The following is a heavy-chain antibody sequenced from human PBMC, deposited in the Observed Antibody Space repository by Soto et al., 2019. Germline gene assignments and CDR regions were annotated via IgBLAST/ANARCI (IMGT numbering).Heavy chain of an antibody. Sequence: QVQLQESGPGLVKSSETLSLTCTVSGGSISGYYWSWIRQPAGKGLEWIGRLYTMGSTNYNPSLQSRVTRSVDTSKNEFSLKVSSVTAADTAVYFCARVRDYGLGTNRHYYGMDVWGQGTTVTVSS. V-gene: IGHV4-4*07. CDR1: GGSISGYY. D-gene: IGHD3-10*01. J-gene: IGHJ6*02. CDR2: LYTMGST. CDR3: ARVRDYGLGTNRHYYGMDV.